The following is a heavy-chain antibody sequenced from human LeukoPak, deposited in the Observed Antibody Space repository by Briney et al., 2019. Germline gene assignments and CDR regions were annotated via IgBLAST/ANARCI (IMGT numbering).Heavy chain of an antibody. CDR2: IYYSGST. CDR1: GGSIRSYY. J-gene: IGHJ4*02. Sequence: PSETLSLTCTVSGGSIRSYYWSWIRQPPGKGLEWIGYIYYSGSTNYNPSLKSRVTISVDTSKNQFSLNLSSVTAADTAVYYCARHGSHHLNFDYWGQGTLVTVSS. V-gene: IGHV4-59*08. D-gene: IGHD1-26*01. CDR3: ARHGSHHLNFDY.